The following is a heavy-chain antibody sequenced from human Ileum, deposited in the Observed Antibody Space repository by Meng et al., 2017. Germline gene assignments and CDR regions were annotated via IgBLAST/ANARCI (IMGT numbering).Heavy chain of an antibody. Sequence: QVQLVQSGAARKTPGVSLKCSWNASGYTFTTNDINWVLQAPGQGLEWMGWVSPSSGNTHYAQKFQGRVTMTRDISISTVYMELTSLKSDDTAVYYCARVAAAGRNWGQGTLVTVSS. V-gene: IGHV1-8*01. D-gene: IGHD6-13*01. CDR1: GYTFTTND. CDR2: VSPSSGNT. CDR3: ARVAAAGRN. J-gene: IGHJ4*02.